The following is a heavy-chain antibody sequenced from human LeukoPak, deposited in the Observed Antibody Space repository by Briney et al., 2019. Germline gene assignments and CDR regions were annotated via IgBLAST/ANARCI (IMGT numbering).Heavy chain of an antibody. Sequence: SETLSLTCTVSGGSISSYYWSWIRQPPGKGLEWIGYIYYSGSTYYNPSLKSRVTISVDTSKNQFSLKLSSVTAADTAVYYCANTFLMVRGGVDYWGQGTLVTVSS. CDR3: ANTFLMVRGGVDY. J-gene: IGHJ4*02. CDR2: IYYSGST. D-gene: IGHD3-10*01. CDR1: GGSISSYY. V-gene: IGHV4-59*12.